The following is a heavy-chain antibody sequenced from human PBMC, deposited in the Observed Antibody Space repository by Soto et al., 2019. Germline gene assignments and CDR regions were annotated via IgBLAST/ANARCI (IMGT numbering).Heavy chain of an antibody. J-gene: IGHJ4*02. CDR2: INHSGRT. V-gene: IGHV4-34*01. CDR3: ARRGSVYLFR. CDR1: GGSFRGYY. Sequence: QVQLQQWGAGLLKPSETLSLTCAVYGGSFRGYYWSWIRQPPGKGLEWLGEINHSGRTNYNPSLKSRETTSVDTSRIQCSMNRSSVTASDTAVYYSARRGSVYLFRWCQGTLVTVSS. D-gene: IGHD3-16*01.